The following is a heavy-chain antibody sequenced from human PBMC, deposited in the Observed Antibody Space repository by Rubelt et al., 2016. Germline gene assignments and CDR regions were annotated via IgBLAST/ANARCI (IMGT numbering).Heavy chain of an antibody. Sequence: QVQLVQSGAEVKKPGASVKVSCKASGYTFTSYSMHCVRQAPGQGLEWMGIIHPRGGSTIYEQKVQGRVTMTRETSTSTVYMELSSLRSEDTAVYYCAGSPRYDFEDNWFDPWGQGTLVTVSS. J-gene: IGHJ5*02. CDR3: AGSPRYDFEDNWFDP. D-gene: IGHD3-3*01. CDR2: IHPRGGST. CDR1: GYTFTSYS. V-gene: IGHV1-46*01.